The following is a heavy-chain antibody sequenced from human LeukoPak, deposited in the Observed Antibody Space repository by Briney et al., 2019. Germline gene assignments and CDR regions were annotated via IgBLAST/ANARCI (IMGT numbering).Heavy chain of an antibody. J-gene: IGHJ4*02. CDR3: ARDWDIVVVTATPRGQE. CDR1: GGTFSSYA. D-gene: IGHD2-21*02. CDR2: IIPIFGTA. V-gene: IGHV1-69*13. Sequence: SVKVSCKASGGTFSSYAISWVRQAPGQGLEWMGGIIPIFGTANYAQKFQGRVTITADESTSTAYMELSSLRSEDTAVYYCARDWDIVVVTATPRGQEWGQGTLVTVSS.